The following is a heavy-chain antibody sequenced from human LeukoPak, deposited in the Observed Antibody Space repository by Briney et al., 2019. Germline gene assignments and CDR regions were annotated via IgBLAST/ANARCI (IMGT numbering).Heavy chain of an antibody. D-gene: IGHD6-13*01. CDR3: ARDIAAAGLYFDY. Sequence: SETLSLTCTVSGGSISNYWSWIRQPAGKGLEWIGRIYTSGSTNYNPSLKSRVTMSVDTSKNQFSLKLSSVTAADTAEYYCARDIAAAGLYFDYWGQGTLVTVSS. CDR2: IYTSGST. J-gene: IGHJ4*02. V-gene: IGHV4-4*07. CDR1: GGSISNY.